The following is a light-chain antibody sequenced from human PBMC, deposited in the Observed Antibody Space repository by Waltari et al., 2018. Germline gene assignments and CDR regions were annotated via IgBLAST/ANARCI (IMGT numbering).Light chain of an antibody. CDR2: SNN. Sequence: QSVLTQPPSASGPPGQRVTISCSGSSSNIGRNTVTWYQQLPGTAPELLIYSNNPRPSGVPDRFSGSKSGTSASLAISGLQSEDEADYYCAAWDDSLNGFYVFGTGTKVTVL. V-gene: IGLV1-44*01. CDR3: AAWDDSLNGFYV. CDR1: SSNIGRNT. J-gene: IGLJ1*01.